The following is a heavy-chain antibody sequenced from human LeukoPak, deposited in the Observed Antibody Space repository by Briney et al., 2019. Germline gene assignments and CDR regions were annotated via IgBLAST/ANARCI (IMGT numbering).Heavy chain of an antibody. CDR1: GYTFTSYD. CDR3: ARDESRYDSPPSY. Sequence: ASVKVSCKASGYTFTSYDINWVRQATGQGLEWMGWINTYNGHTYFPQKVQGRVTLTIDTSTSTAYMELRSLRSDDTAIYYCARDESRYDSPPSYWGQGTLVTVSS. J-gene: IGHJ4*02. CDR2: INTYNGHT. D-gene: IGHD3-16*01. V-gene: IGHV1-18*01.